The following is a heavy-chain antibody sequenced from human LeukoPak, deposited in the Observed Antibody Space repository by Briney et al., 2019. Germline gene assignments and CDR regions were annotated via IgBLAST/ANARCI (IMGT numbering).Heavy chain of an antibody. D-gene: IGHD3-22*01. V-gene: IGHV4-59*11. CDR2: VYYTGST. CDR1: GGSISRHY. Sequence: SETLSLTCTVSGGSISRHYWSWIRQPPGKGLEWIGYVYYTGSTNYNPSLKSRVTISVDTSKNQFSLKLSSVTAADTAVYYCARARYYYDSSGYSYYMDVWGKGTMVTVSS. CDR3: ARARYYYDSSGYSYYMDV. J-gene: IGHJ6*03.